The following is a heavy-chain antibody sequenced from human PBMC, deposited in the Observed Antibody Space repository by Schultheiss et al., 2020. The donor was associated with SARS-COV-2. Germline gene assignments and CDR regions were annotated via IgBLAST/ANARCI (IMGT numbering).Heavy chain of an antibody. J-gene: IGHJ4*02. D-gene: IGHD6-19*01. CDR1: GFTFSSYA. CDR2: IRSKAYGGTT. V-gene: IGHV3-49*04. Sequence: GESLKISCAASGFTFSSYAMHWVRQAPGKGLEWVGFIRSKAYGGTTEYAASVKGRFTISRDDSKSIAYLQMNSLKTEDTAVYYCTRVPGIAVAGADYWGQGTLVTVSS. CDR3: TRVPGIAVAGADY.